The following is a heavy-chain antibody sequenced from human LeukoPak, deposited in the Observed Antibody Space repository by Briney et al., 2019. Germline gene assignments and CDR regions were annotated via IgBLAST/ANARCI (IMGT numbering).Heavy chain of an antibody. V-gene: IGHV4-61*02. CDR2: IYTSGST. CDR1: GGSISSGSYY. CDR3: ARGVYSSSRGYWFDP. J-gene: IGHJ5*02. D-gene: IGHD6-13*01. Sequence: SQTLSLTCTVSGGSISSGSYYWSWIRQPAGKGLEWIGRIYTSGSTNYNPSLKSRVTISVDTSKNQFSLKLSSVTAADTAVYYCARGVYSSSRGYWFDPWGQGTLVTVSS.